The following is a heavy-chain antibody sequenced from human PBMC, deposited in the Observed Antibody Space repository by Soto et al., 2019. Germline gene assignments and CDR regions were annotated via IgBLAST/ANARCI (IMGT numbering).Heavy chain of an antibody. V-gene: IGHV4-30-4*01. CDR2: IYYSGST. J-gene: IGHJ4*02. CDR1: GGSISSGDYY. Sequence: SETLSLTCTVSGGSISSGDYYWSWIRQPPGKGLEWIGYIYYSGSTYYNPSLKSRVTISVDTFKNQFSLKLSSVTAADTAVYYCARATFYDFWSGYLCYFDYWGQGTLVTGSS. CDR3: ARATFYDFWSGYLCYFDY. D-gene: IGHD3-3*01.